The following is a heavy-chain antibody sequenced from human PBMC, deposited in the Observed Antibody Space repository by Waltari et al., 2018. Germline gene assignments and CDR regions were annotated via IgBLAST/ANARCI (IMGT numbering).Heavy chain of an antibody. D-gene: IGHD1-26*01. CDR2: ISPSSNTM. V-gene: IGHV3-48*03. CDR1: GFSFSNYE. J-gene: IGHJ4*02. Sequence: VQLVEPGGGLVLPGGSLRLSWAASGFSFSNYEMPWVRPAPGKGREWLSYISPSSNTMNYADSVKVRFSISRDNAKNSLFLQMNGLRAEDTAVYYCARWVLPIDYWGLGTLVTVSS. CDR3: ARWVLPIDY.